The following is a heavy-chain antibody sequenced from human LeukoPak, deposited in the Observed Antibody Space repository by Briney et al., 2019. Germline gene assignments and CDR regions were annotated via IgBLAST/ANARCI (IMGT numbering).Heavy chain of an antibody. J-gene: IGHJ3*02. CDR3: ASPMTFAVRGVAGIDAFDI. CDR2: ISHSGTT. D-gene: IGHD3-10*01. V-gene: IGHV4-30-2*01. Sequence: SETLSLTCTVSGVSISSAGYYWTWIRQPPGKGLEWIGYISHSGTTYSNPSLRSGVTISVDESKNQFSLRLSYMTAADTAVYYCASPMTFAVRGVAGIDAFDIWGQGTMVTVSS. CDR1: GVSISSAGYY.